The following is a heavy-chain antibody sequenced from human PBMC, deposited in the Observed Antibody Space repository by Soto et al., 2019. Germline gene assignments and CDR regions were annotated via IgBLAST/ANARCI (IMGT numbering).Heavy chain of an antibody. CDR3: ARDDSSSSGNWFDP. Sequence: ASVKVSCKASGCTVSIYASSWVRLAPGQGLEWMGGIIPIFGTANYAQKFQGRVTITADESTSTAYMELSSLRSEDTAVYYCARDDSSSSGNWFDPWGQGTLVTVSS. CDR1: GCTVSIYA. D-gene: IGHD6-6*01. J-gene: IGHJ5*02. V-gene: IGHV1-69*01. CDR2: IIPIFGTA.